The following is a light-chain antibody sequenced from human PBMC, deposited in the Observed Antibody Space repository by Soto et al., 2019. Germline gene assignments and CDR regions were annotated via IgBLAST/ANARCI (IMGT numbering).Light chain of an antibody. CDR1: SSNIGNNY. CDR2: ENN. J-gene: IGLJ2*01. V-gene: IGLV1-51*02. Sequence: QSVLTQPPSVSAAPGQKVTISCSGSSSNIGNNYLSWYQQLPGTAPKLLIYENNKRPSGIPDRFSGSKSGTSATLGITGLQTGDEAHYYCGTWDNSLSAGVFGGGTKLTVL. CDR3: GTWDNSLSAGV.